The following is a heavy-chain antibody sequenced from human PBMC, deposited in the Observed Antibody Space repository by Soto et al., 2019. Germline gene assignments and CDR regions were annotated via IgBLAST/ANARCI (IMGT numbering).Heavy chain of an antibody. CDR3: ARDTPPFDY. V-gene: IGHV3-74*01. Sequence: EVQLAESGGGLVLTGGSLRLSCAASGFSFVSYWMHWVRQVPGEGLAWVSRINGNADNSDYADSVKGRFTISRDNAKNSLYLQMNSLRAEDTAVYYCARDTPPFDYWGQGSLVTVSA. J-gene: IGHJ4*02. CDR2: INGNADNS. CDR1: GFSFVSYW.